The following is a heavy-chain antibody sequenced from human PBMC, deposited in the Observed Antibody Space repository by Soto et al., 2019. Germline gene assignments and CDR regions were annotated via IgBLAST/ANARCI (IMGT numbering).Heavy chain of an antibody. J-gene: IGHJ6*02. CDR2: IIPVFGTA. V-gene: IGHV1-69*13. CDR3: ARGDATKIVVTTYYGMDV. D-gene: IGHD4-17*01. Sequence: SVKVSCKASGGSLSNYGISWVRQAPGQGLEWMGGIIPVFGTANYAQKFQGRVTITADESTSIVYMDVTSLRSGDTAVYYCARGDATKIVVTTYYGMDVWGQGTTVTVSS. CDR1: GGSLSNYG.